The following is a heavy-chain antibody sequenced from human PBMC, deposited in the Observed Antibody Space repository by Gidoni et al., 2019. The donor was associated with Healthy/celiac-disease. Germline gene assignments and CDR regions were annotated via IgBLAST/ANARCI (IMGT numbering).Heavy chain of an antibody. J-gene: IGHJ4*02. CDR2: ISSSGSTI. CDR3: ARPSGMGYDSSGSLWY. Sequence: QVQLVESGGGLVKPGGSLRLSCASSGFTFRHYYMSWIRKAPGKGLEWVSYISSSGSTIYYADSVKGRFTISRDNAKNSLYLQMNSLRAEDTAVYYCARPSGMGYDSSGSLWYWGQGTLVTVSS. D-gene: IGHD3-22*01. V-gene: IGHV3-11*01. CDR1: GFTFRHYY.